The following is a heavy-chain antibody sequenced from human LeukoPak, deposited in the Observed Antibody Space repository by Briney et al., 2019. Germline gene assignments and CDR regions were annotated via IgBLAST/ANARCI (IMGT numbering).Heavy chain of an antibody. Sequence: SETLSLTCTVSGGPISSYYWSWIRQPPGKGLEWIGYIYYSGSTNYNPSLKSRVTISVDTSKNQFSLKLSSVTAADTAVYYCARVFGYSGTYFDYWGQGTLATVSS. J-gene: IGHJ4*02. D-gene: IGHD1-26*01. CDR2: IYYSGST. CDR3: ARVFGYSGTYFDY. CDR1: GGPISSYY. V-gene: IGHV4-59*01.